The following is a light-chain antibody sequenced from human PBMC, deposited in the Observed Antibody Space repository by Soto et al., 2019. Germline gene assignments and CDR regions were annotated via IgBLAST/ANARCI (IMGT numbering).Light chain of an antibody. J-gene: IGKJ4*01. CDR2: DAS. CDR3: QQSYSTPPELT. CDR1: QDINKN. Sequence: DIQMTQSPSSLSASVGDRVTITCQASQDINKNLIWYQQKPGKAPKLLIYDASDLETGVPSRFSGSGSGTDFTLTISSLQPEDFATYYCQQSYSTPPELTFGGGTKWIS. V-gene: IGKV1-39*01.